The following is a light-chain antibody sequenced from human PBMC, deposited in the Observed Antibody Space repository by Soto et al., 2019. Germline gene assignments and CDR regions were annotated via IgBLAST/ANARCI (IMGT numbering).Light chain of an antibody. V-gene: IGLV2-11*01. Sequence: QSALTQPRSVSGSPGQSVTISCTGTTGDVGGYNYVSWYQHHPGNAPKLIIYDVSERPSGVPDRFSGFKSGNTASLTISGLQAEDEAYYYCCSYAGSYSWVFGGGTKLTVL. CDR1: TGDVGGYNY. CDR2: DVS. CDR3: CSYAGSYSWV. J-gene: IGLJ3*02.